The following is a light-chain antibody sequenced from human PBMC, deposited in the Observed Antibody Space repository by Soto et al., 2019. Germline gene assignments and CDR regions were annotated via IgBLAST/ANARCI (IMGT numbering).Light chain of an antibody. CDR3: QQYGRSPPVM. CDR1: QSVSSSY. CDR2: GAS. V-gene: IGKV3-20*01. Sequence: EIVLTQSPGTLSLSPGERATLSCRASQSVSSSYLAWYQQKPGQAPRLLIYGASSRATGIPNRFSGSGAGADFALTISGRDPGDGTDYYCQQYGRSPPVMFGEVTKVEI. J-gene: IGKJ1*01.